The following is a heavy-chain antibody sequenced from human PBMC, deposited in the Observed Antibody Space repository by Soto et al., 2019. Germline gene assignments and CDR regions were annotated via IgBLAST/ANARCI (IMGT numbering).Heavy chain of an antibody. CDR3: ARRGYSGYDSHYYGMDV. V-gene: IGHV1-69*01. CDR1: GGTFSSYA. CDR2: IIPIFGTA. Sequence: QVQLVQSGAEVKKPGSSVKVSCKASGGTFSSYAISWVRQAPGQGLEWMGGIIPIFGTANYAQKFQGRGTITADESTSTAYMELSSLRSEGTAVYYCARRGYSGYDSHYYGMDVWGQGTTVTVSS. J-gene: IGHJ6*02. D-gene: IGHD5-12*01.